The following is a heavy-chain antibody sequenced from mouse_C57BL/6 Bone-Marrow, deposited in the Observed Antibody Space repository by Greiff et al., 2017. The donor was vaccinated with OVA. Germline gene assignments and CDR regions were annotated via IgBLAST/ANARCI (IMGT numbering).Heavy chain of an antibody. J-gene: IGHJ4*01. D-gene: IGHD1-1*01. CDR2: IDPEDGDT. Sequence: VQLQQSGAELVRPGASVKLSCTASGFNIKDYYMHWVKQRPEQGLEWIGRIDPEDGDTEYAPKFQGKATMTAATSSNTAYLQLSSLTSEDTAVYYSTTKAPNYYGNYAMDYWGQGTSVTGSS. CDR3: TTKAPNYYGNYAMDY. CDR1: GFNIKDYY. V-gene: IGHV14-1*01.